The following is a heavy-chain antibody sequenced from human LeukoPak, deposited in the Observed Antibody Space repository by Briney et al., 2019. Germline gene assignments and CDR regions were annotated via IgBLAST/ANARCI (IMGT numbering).Heavy chain of an antibody. V-gene: IGHV3-21*04. Sequence: TGGSLRLSCAASGFTFSSYSMNWVRQAPGKGLEWVSSISSSSSYIYYADSVKGRFTISRDNSKNTLYLQMNSLRAEDTAVYYCAKDQRIAVAVFDYWGQGTLVTVSS. D-gene: IGHD6-19*01. CDR2: ISSSSSYI. CDR1: GFTFSSYS. J-gene: IGHJ4*02. CDR3: AKDQRIAVAVFDY.